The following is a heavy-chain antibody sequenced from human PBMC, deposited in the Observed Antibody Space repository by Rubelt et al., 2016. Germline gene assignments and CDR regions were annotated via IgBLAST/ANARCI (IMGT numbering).Heavy chain of an antibody. D-gene: IGHD1-26*01. Sequence: EVQLLESGGGLVQPGGSLRLSCAASRFTFSSYAMFWVRQAPGKGLEWVSAISASGGRSFYAESVKGRFTISRANSKNTLYLQMNSLRGEDTAVYYCANEVVGPTQVDYWGQGTLVTVSS. CDR2: ISASGGRS. V-gene: IGHV3-23*01. CDR1: RFTFSSYA. J-gene: IGHJ4*02. CDR3: ANEVVGPTQVDY.